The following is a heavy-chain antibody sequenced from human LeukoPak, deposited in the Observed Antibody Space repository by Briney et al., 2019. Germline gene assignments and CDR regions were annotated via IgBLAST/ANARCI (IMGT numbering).Heavy chain of an antibody. D-gene: IGHD3-16*02. CDR1: GGSISSYY. V-gene: IGHV4-59*01. J-gene: IGHJ3*02. CDR2: IYYSGST. Sequence: SETLSLTCTVSGGSISSYYWSWIRQPAGKGLEWIGYIYYSGSTNYNPSLKSRVTISVDTSKNQFSLKLSSVTAADTAVYYCARASGELSDAFDIWGQGTMVTVSS. CDR3: ARASGELSDAFDI.